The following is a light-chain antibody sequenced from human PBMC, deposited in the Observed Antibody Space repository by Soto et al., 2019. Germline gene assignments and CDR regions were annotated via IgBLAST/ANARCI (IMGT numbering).Light chain of an antibody. CDR1: GGDIGGYEH. J-gene: IGLJ1*01. CDR2: DVT. V-gene: IGLV2-14*03. Sequence: QSALTQPASVSGSPGQSISISCTGTGGDIGGYEHVSWYQQHPGKAPKLIIFDVTTRPSGVSNRFFGSKSGNTASLTIAGLQPADEADYFCSSYTSVNLYVFGTGTKVTVL. CDR3: SSYTSVNLYV.